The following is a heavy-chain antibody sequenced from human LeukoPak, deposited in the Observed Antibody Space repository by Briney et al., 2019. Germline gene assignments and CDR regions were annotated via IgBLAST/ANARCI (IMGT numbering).Heavy chain of an antibody. CDR3: ARAIVVPANYYYYMDV. D-gene: IGHD2-2*01. Sequence: SETLSLTCTVSGYSISSGYYWGWIRQPPGKGLEWIGSIYHSGSTYYNPSLKSRVTISVDTSKNQFSLKLSSVTAADTAVYYCARAIVVPANYYYYMDVWGKGTTVTVS. CDR1: GYSISSGYY. J-gene: IGHJ6*03. CDR2: IYHSGST. V-gene: IGHV4-38-2*02.